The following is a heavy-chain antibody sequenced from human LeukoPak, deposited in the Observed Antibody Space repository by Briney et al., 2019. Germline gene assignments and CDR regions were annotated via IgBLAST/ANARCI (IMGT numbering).Heavy chain of an antibody. CDR1: GFTFSSYS. CDR2: ISSSSSYI. J-gene: IGHJ4*02. V-gene: IGHV3-21*01. D-gene: IGHD2-2*01. CDR3: ARLVGYCSSTSCSDY. Sequence: GGSLRLSCAASGFTFSSYSMNWVSQAPGKGLEWVSSISSSSSYIYYADSVKGRFTISRDNAKNSLYLQMNSLRAEDTAVYYCARLVGYCSSTSCSDYWGQGTLVTVSS.